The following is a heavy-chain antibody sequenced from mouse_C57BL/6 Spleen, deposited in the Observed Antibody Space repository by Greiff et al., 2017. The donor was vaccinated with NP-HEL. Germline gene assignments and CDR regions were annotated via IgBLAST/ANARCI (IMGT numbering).Heavy chain of an antibody. CDR2: IWSGGST. D-gene: IGHD2-1*01. Sequence: VKVVESGPGLVQPSQSLSITCTVSGFSLTSYGVHWVRQSPGKGLEWLGVIWSGGSTDYNAAFISRLSISKDNSKSQVFFKMNSLQADDTAIYYCARKGGNYFYAMDYWGQGTSVTVSS. J-gene: IGHJ4*01. CDR3: ARKGGNYFYAMDY. CDR1: GFSLTSYG. V-gene: IGHV2-2*01.